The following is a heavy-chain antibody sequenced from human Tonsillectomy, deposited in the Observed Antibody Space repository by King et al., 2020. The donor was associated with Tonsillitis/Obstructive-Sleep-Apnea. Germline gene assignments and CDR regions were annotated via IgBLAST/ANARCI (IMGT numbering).Heavy chain of an antibody. Sequence: QLVQSGAEVKKPGSSVRVSCKPSGGTFNTYPIIWVRQAPGQGLEWRGGIIPVFGTPNYAQKFHGRGTITADESTSTAYMELSSLRSEDTAVYYCARGSRTTDYYYYHYMDVWGKGTTVTVSS. CDR1: GGTFNTYP. V-gene: IGHV1-69*12. CDR2: IIPVFGTP. J-gene: IGHJ6*03. D-gene: IGHD4-11*01. CDR3: ARGSRTTDYYYYHYMDV.